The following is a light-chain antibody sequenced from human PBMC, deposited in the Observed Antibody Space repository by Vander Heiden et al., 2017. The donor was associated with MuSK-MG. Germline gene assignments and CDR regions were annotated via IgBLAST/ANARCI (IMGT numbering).Light chain of an antibody. CDR1: QGISNY. CDR3: RRDTTAGKA. CDR2: AAS. V-gene: IGKV1-27*01. Sequence: DIQMTQSPSSLSASVGDRVTITCRASQGISNYLAWYQQKPGKVPKLLIYAASTLQSAVPSRSSASGPGTDFTLTISSLQPEDVATYYCRRDTTAGKAFGHGTKVDIK. J-gene: IGKJ3*01.